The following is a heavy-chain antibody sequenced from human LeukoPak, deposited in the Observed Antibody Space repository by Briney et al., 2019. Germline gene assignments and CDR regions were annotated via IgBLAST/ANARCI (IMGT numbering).Heavy chain of an antibody. V-gene: IGHV3-23*01. Sequence: PGGSLRLSCAASGFTFSRYAMSWVRQAPGKGLEWVSAISGSGGSTYYADSVKGRFTISRDNSKNTLYLQMNSLRAEDTAVYYCAKDPSFRPGYFDYWGQGTLVTVSS. J-gene: IGHJ4*02. CDR1: GFTFSRYA. CDR2: ISGSGGST. CDR3: AKDPSFRPGYFDY.